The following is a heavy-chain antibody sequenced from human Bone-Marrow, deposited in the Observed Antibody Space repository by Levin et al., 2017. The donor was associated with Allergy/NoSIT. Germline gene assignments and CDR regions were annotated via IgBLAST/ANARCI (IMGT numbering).Heavy chain of an antibody. CDR3: GTDVGIAVADRNY. D-gene: IGHD6-19*01. V-gene: IGHV3-7*01. J-gene: IGHJ4*02. Sequence: ETLSLTCAASGFTFNLYWMNWIRQAPGKGLEWVANIEKDGNEMHYVDSVEGRFTISRDNAKNVLCLEMSSLRVEDTALYYCGTDVGIAVADRNYWGQGVLVTVSS. CDR1: GFTFNLYW. CDR2: IEKDGNEM.